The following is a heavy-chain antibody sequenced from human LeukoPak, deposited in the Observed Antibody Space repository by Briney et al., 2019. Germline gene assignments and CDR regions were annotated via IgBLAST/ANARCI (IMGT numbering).Heavy chain of an antibody. CDR1: GGSISSDSHY. D-gene: IGHD3-3*01. CDR3: ARDLVDYDFWSGYYIRGPFDY. CDR2: IYTSGST. Sequence: SETLSLTCTVSGGSISSDSHYWSWIRQPAGKGLEWIGRIYTSGSTNYTPSLKSRVTISVDTSKNQFSLKLSSVTAADTAVYYCARDLVDYDFWSGYYIRGPFDYWGQGTLVTVSS. V-gene: IGHV4-61*02. J-gene: IGHJ4*02.